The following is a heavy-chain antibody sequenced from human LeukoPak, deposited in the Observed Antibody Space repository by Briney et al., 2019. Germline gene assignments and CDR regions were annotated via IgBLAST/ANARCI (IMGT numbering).Heavy chain of an antibody. CDR1: GFTFSSYA. CDR2: ISGSGGST. V-gene: IGHV3-23*01. CDR3: AKGPDPDYYYYGMDV. Sequence: GGSLRLSCAASGFTFSSYAMSWVRQAPGKGLEWVSAISGSGGSTYYADSVKGRFTISRGNSKNTLYLQMNSLRAEDTAVYYCAKGPDPDYYYYGMDVWGQGTTVTVSS. J-gene: IGHJ6*02.